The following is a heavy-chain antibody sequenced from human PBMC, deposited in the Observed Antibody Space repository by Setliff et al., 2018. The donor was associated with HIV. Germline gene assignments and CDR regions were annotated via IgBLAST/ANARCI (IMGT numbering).Heavy chain of an antibody. J-gene: IGHJ4*02. CDR1: GYSLANYA. CDR3: ARDGFYYGPGGFHNGGLDY. CDR2: MSGNNGNT. D-gene: IGHD3-10*01. V-gene: IGHV1-18*04. Sequence: ASVKVSCKASGYSLANYAISWVRQVPGHGLEWMGWMSGNNGNTKSAPKVQGRLTLATDISTGTAYMELMSLTSDDTAVYYCARDGFYYGPGGFHNGGLDYWGLGTLVTVSS.